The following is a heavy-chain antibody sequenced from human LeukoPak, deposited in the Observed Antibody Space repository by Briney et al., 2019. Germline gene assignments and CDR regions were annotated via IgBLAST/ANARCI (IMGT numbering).Heavy chain of an antibody. V-gene: IGHV3-23*01. Sequence: GGSLRLSCAASGFTFSSYAMSWVRQAPGKGLEWVSAISGSGGGTYYADSVKGRFTISRDNSKNTLYLQMNSLRAEDTAVYYCAKAPHGFVVVPAAIDYWGQGTLVTVSS. J-gene: IGHJ4*02. CDR3: AKAPHGFVVVPAAIDY. CDR1: GFTFSSYA. CDR2: ISGSGGGT. D-gene: IGHD2-2*01.